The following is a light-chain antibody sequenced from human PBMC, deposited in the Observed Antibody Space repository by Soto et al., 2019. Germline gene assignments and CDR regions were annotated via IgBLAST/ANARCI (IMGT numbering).Light chain of an antibody. J-gene: IGKJ3*01. CDR3: QQLNSYPPP. CDR2: AAS. Sequence: DIQLTQSPSFLSASVGDRVTITCRASQGISSYLAWYQQKPGKAPKLLIYAASTLQSGVPSRFSGSGSGTEFTLTISSLQPEDFATYYCQQLNSYPPPFGPGTKVDI. CDR1: QGISSY. V-gene: IGKV1-9*01.